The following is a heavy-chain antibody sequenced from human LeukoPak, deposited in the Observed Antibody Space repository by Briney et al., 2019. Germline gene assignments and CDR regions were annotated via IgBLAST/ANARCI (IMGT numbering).Heavy chain of an antibody. CDR1: GFTFSSYA. CDR2: ISYDGSNK. J-gene: IGHJ4*02. V-gene: IGHV3-30*01. D-gene: IGHD2-2*01. Sequence: GGSLRLSCAASGFTFSSYAMHWVHQAPGKGLEWVAVISYDGSNKYYADSVKGRFTISRDNSKNTLYLQMNSLRAEDTAVYYCARGDIVVVPAASLHDYWGQGTLVTVSS. CDR3: ARGDIVVVPAASLHDY.